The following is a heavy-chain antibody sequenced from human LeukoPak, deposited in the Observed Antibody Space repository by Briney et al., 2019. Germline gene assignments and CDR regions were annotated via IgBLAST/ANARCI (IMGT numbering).Heavy chain of an antibody. Sequence: ASVKVSCKASGYTFTSYGISWVRQAPGQGLEWRGWISAYNGNTNYAQKLQGRVTMTTDTSTRTAYRELRSLMSDATAVYHCARDLLDLPVGYDFWSGRTILRNWFWFDLWGKGTLVTVSS. D-gene: IGHD3-3*01. J-gene: IGHJ5*02. V-gene: IGHV1-18*01. CDR3: ARDLLDLPVGYDFWSGRTILRNWFWFDL. CDR1: GYTFTSYG. CDR2: ISAYNGNT.